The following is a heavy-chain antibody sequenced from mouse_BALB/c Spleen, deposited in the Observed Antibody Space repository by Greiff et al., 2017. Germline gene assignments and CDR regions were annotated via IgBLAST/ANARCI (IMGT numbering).Heavy chain of an antibody. J-gene: IGHJ3*01. V-gene: IGHV2-2*02. Sequence: VQLQQSGPGLVQPSQSLSITCTVSGFSLTSYGVHWVRQSPGKGLEWLGVIWSGGSTDYNAAFISRLSISKDNSKSQVFFKMNSLQANDTAIYYCASLYGNYCWFAYWGQGTLVTVSA. D-gene: IGHD2-1*01. CDR2: IWSGGST. CDR1: GFSLTSYG. CDR3: ASLYGNYCWFAY.